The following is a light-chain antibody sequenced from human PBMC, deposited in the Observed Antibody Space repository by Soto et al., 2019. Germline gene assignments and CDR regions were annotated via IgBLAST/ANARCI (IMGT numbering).Light chain of an antibody. Sequence: EIVLTQSPGTLSLSPGERATLSCRASPSVSRDFLVWYQHKGGQPPRLLLYGGSIRASGIPDRFSGSGSGTDFYLTISRLEAEYVAVYYCQQYGFSPTFGQGTKVEIK. CDR3: QQYGFSPT. CDR1: PSVSRDF. J-gene: IGKJ1*01. V-gene: IGKV3-20*01. CDR2: GGS.